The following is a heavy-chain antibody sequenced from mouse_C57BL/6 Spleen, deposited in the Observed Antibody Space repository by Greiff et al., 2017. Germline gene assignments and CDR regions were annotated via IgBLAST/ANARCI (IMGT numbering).Heavy chain of an antibody. J-gene: IGHJ1*03. Sequence: VQLQQSGAELVRPGASVKLSCTASGFNIKDYYMHWVKQRPEQGLEWIGRIDPEDGDTEYAPKFQGKATMTADTSSNTAYLQLSSLTSEDSAVYFCARRGYGNYPSYWYFDVWGTGTTVTVSS. V-gene: IGHV14-1*01. CDR3: ARRGYGNYPSYWYFDV. CDR2: IDPEDGDT. D-gene: IGHD2-10*02. CDR1: GFNIKDYY.